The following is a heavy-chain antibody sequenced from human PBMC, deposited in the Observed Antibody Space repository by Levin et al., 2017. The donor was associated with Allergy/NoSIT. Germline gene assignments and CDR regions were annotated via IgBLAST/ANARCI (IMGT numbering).Heavy chain of an antibody. V-gene: IGHV4-39*01. CDR1: GGSISSSSYY. CDR2: IYYSGST. J-gene: IGHJ6*03. Sequence: TSETLSLTCTVSGGSISSSSYYWGWIRQPPGKGLEWIGSIYYSGSTYYNPSLKSRVTISVDTSKNQFSLKLSSVTAADTAVYYYARHSGLSLYYYYYYYMDGWGKGTTVTVSS. CDR3: ARHSGLSLYYYYYYYMDG.